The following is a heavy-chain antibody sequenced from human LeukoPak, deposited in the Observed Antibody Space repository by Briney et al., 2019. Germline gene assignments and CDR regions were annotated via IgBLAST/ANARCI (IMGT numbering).Heavy chain of an antibody. J-gene: IGHJ6*03. V-gene: IGHV4-61*02. D-gene: IGHD7-27*01. CDR3: AGLGTTTGYYYMDV. CDR1: GGSISSGSYY. Sequence: SETLSLTCTVSGGSISSGSYYWSWIRQPAGKGLEWIGRIYTSGSTNYNPSLKSRVTMSVDTSKNQFSLKLSSVTAADTAVYYCAGLGTTTGYYYMDVWGKGTTVTVSS. CDR2: IYTSGST.